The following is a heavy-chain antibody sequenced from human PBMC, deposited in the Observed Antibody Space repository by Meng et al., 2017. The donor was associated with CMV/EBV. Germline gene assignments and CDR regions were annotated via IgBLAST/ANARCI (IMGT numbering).Heavy chain of an antibody. CDR3: AGEYQLPEPWYFDL. CDR2: IYYSGST. CDR1: GGSISSSSYY. Sequence: SETLSLTCTVSGGSISSSSYYWGWIRQPPGKGLEWIGSIYYSGSTYYNPSLKSRVTISVDTSKNQFSLKLSSVTAADTAVYYCAGEYQLPEPWYFDLWGRGTLVTVSS. J-gene: IGHJ2*01. V-gene: IGHV4-39*07. D-gene: IGHD2-2*01.